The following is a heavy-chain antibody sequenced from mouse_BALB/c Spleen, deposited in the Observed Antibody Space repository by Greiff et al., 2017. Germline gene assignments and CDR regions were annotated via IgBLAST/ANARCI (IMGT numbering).Heavy chain of an antibody. J-gene: IGHJ4*01. CDR2: ISSGSSTI. CDR1: GFTFSSFG. CDR3: ARDGNYYAMDY. V-gene: IGHV5-17*02. D-gene: IGHD2-1*01. Sequence: EVQLVESGGGLVQPGGSRKLSCAASGFTFSSFGMHWVRQAPEKGLEWVAYISSGSSTIYYADTVNGRFTISRDNPKNTLFLQMTSLRSEDTAMYYCARDGNYYAMDYWGQGTSVTVSS.